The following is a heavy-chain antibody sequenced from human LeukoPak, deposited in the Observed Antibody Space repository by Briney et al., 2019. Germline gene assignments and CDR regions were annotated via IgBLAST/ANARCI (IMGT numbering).Heavy chain of an antibody. CDR3: ARALGTYYYGSGSYGY. CDR1: GYTFTSYD. Sequence: ASVKVSCKASGYTFTSYDINWVRQATGQGLEWMGWMNPNSGNTGYAQKFQGRVTMTRNTSISTAYMELSSLRSEDTAVYYCARALGTYYYGSGSYGYWGQGTLVTVSS. D-gene: IGHD3-10*01. V-gene: IGHV1-8*01. J-gene: IGHJ4*02. CDR2: MNPNSGNT.